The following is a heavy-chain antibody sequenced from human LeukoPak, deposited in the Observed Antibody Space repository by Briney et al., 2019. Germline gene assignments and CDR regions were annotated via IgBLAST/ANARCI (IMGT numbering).Heavy chain of an antibody. CDR3: AREMDGYNPYSY. D-gene: IGHD5-24*01. J-gene: IGHJ4*02. V-gene: IGHV1-2*02. CDR2: INPNSGGT. CDR1: GYTFTGYY. Sequence: ASVKVSCKASGYTFTGYYMHWVRQAPGQGLEWMGWINPNSGGTNYAQKFQGRVTMTRDTSISTAYMELSRLRSDDTAVYYCAREMDGYNPYSYWGQGTLVAVSS.